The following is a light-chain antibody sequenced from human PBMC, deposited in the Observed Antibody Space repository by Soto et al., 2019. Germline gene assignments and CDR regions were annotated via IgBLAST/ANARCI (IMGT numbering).Light chain of an antibody. Sequence: PGERATLSCRASQSVSSSFLAWYQQKPGQAPRLLIHAASTGATGIPARFRGSGSGTDFTLTISSLEPEDSAVYFCHQYADSPQTFGQGTKVEIK. CDR1: QSVSSSF. CDR3: HQYADSPQT. J-gene: IGKJ2*01. CDR2: AAS. V-gene: IGKV3-20*01.